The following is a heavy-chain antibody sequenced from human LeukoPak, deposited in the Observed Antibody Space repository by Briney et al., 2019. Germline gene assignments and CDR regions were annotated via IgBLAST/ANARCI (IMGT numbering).Heavy chain of an antibody. J-gene: IGHJ4*02. Sequence: SETLSLTCTVSGGSISSSSYYWGWIRQPPGKGLEWIAYISDIGSINYNPSLKSRVSISLDTSKNQFSLKLSSVTAADTAVYYCAGHHPRNTVDFWGQGTLVTVSS. D-gene: IGHD2-8*02. CDR3: AGHHPRNTVDF. CDR1: GGSISSSSYY. CDR2: ISDIGSI. V-gene: IGHV4-61*05.